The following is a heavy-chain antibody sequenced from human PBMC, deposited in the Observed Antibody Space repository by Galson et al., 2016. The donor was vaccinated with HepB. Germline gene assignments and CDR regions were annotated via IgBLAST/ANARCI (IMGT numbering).Heavy chain of an antibody. V-gene: IGHV3-23*01. Sequence: SLRLSCAASGFTFSNYAMIWVRQAPGKGLEWVSGISDSGTGTWYADSVKGRFTISRDNSKNTVYLQMNNVRVEDTAVYYCAGNKEVGLRTEWAYWGQGTLVTVSS. CDR1: GFTFSNYA. D-gene: IGHD1-26*01. CDR2: ISDSGTGT. CDR3: AGNKEVGLRTEWAY. J-gene: IGHJ4*02.